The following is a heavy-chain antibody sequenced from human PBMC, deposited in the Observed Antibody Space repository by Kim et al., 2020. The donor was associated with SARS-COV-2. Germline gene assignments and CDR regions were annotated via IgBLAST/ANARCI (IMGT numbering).Heavy chain of an antibody. V-gene: IGHV4-59*01. D-gene: IGHD2-8*01. J-gene: IGHJ4*02. CDR2: ISYNGRT. CDR1: GDSISSYY. Sequence: SETLSLTCTVSGDSISSYYWNWIRQPPGKGLEWIGYISYNGRTEYNPSLKGRVIISLDTSKTQFSLKLTSVTAADTATYYCARSQSYNGAYGYWGQGMLVTVSS. CDR3: ARSQSYNGAYGY.